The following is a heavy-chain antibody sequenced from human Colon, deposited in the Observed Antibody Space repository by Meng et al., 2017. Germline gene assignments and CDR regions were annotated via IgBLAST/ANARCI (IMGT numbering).Heavy chain of an antibody. D-gene: IGHD3-3*01. V-gene: IGHV1-2*06. CDR2: IHPNTGAT. CDR1: GYTFTGYY. J-gene: IGHJ4*02. Sequence: QVQLLQSGTELKKPGASVKVSCTPSGYTFTGYYMQWVRQAPGQGLELLGRIHPNTGATNYAQKFQDRVTMTRDTSISTVYMELNTLTSDDTAVYYCARDGSYGLDLDFWGQGTLVTVSP. CDR3: ARDGSYGLDLDF.